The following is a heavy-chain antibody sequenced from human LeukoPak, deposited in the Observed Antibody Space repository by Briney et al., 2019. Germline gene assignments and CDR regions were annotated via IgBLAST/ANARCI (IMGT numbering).Heavy chain of an antibody. J-gene: IGHJ6*03. CDR2: INHSGST. Sequence: SETLSLTCAVYGGSFSGYYGSWIRQPPGKGLEWIGEINHSGSTNYNPSLKSRVTISVDTSKNQFSLKLSSVTAADTAVYYCARLAAGTKYYYYYMDVWGKGTTVTVSS. CDR3: ARLAAGTKYYYYYMDV. V-gene: IGHV4-34*01. CDR1: GGSFSGYY. D-gene: IGHD1-1*01.